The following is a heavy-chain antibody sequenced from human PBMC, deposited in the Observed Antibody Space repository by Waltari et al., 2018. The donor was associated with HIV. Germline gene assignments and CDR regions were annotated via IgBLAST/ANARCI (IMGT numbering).Heavy chain of an antibody. CDR1: GFTFSRYW. J-gene: IGHJ4*02. Sequence: EVRLVESGGGLGQPGGSLRLSCAGSGFTFSRYWMHWVRQTPGKGLEWGSRIKPDGTQTDYADSVKGRFTISRDNAKSTLHLQLNALSVEDTALYFCTGDTFGNDDFWGQGVLVTVSS. CDR2: IKPDGTQT. V-gene: IGHV3-74*01. CDR3: TGDTFGNDDF. D-gene: IGHD1-1*01.